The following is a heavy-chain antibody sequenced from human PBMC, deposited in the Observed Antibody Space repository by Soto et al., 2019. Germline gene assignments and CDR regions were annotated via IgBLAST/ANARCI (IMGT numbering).Heavy chain of an antibody. J-gene: IGHJ6*03. CDR1: EFPFSTYA. Sequence: EVQLVESGGGLVQPGGPLRLSCAASEFPFSTYALNWVRQAPGKGLEWVSYISSSSQNIRYADSVKGRFTISRDNAKNSLYLQMNSLRAEDTAVYYCARDQSRGQVFYYYMDVWGKGTTVTVSS. CDR2: ISSSSQNI. V-gene: IGHV3-48*01. D-gene: IGHD3-10*01. CDR3: ARDQSRGQVFYYYMDV.